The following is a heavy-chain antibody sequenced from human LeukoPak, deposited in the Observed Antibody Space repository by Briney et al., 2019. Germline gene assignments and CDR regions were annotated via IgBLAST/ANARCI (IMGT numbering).Heavy chain of an antibody. J-gene: IGHJ4*02. CDR1: GGSISSSSYY. Sequence: SETLSLTCTVSGGSISSSSYYWGWIRQPPGKGLEWIGSIYYSGSTYYNPSLKSRVTISVDTSKNQFSLKLSSVTAADTAVYYCARHGKEQWLEDPFDYWGQGTLATVSS. V-gene: IGHV4-39*01. CDR2: IYYSGST. D-gene: IGHD6-19*01. CDR3: ARHGKEQWLEDPFDY.